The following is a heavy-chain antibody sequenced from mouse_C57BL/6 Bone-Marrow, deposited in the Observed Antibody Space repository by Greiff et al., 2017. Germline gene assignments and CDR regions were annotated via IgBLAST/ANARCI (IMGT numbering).Heavy chain of an antibody. CDR2: IRNKANGYTT. J-gene: IGHJ2*01. CDR3: ARYFRDYFDY. Sequence: EVKVEESGGGLVQPGGSLSLSCAASGFTFTDYYMSWVRQPPGKALEWLGFIRNKANGYTTEYSASVKGRFTISRDNSQSILYLQMNALRAEDSATYDCARYFRDYFDYWGQGTTLTVSS. V-gene: IGHV7-3*01. CDR1: GFTFTDYY.